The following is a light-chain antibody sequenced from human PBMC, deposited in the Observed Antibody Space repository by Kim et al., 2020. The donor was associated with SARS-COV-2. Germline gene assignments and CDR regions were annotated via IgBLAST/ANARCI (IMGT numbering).Light chain of an antibody. CDR1: HNIRTL. CDR3: QQYSSSPWT. Sequence: ACVGDRVTIACRASHNIRTLLAWYQQRPGTAPNLLIYKASILESGVTSTFSGRGSGTDFTLTVTSLRPDDYAAYYCQQYSSSPWTLGQRTKVDIK. CDR2: KAS. V-gene: IGKV1-5*03. J-gene: IGKJ1*01.